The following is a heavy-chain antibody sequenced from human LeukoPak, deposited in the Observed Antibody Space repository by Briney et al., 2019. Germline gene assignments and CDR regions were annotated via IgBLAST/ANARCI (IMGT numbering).Heavy chain of an antibody. D-gene: IGHD5-12*01. V-gene: IGHV1-69*04. CDR2: IIPILGIA. CDR1: GGTFSSYA. CDR3: ARDRSSGYDLGNFDY. Sequence: ASVKVSCKASGGTFSSYAISWERQAPGQGLEWMGRIIPILGIANYAQKFQGRVTITADKSTSTAYMELSSLRSEDTAVYYCARDRSSGYDLGNFDYWGQGTLVTVSS. J-gene: IGHJ4*02.